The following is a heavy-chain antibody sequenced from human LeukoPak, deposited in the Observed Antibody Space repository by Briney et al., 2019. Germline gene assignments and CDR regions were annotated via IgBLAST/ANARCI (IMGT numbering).Heavy chain of an antibody. V-gene: IGHV3-53*01. CDR2: IYSGGST. D-gene: IGHD3-10*01. CDR3: ARDGAYGSGSYYLRYYYYMDV. Sequence: GGSLGLSCAASGFTVSSNYMSWVRQAPGKGLEWVSVIYSGGSTYYADSVKGRFTISRDNSKNTLYLQMNSLRAEDTAVYYCARDGAYGSGSYYLRYYYYMDVWGKGTTVTVSS. CDR1: GFTVSSNY. J-gene: IGHJ6*03.